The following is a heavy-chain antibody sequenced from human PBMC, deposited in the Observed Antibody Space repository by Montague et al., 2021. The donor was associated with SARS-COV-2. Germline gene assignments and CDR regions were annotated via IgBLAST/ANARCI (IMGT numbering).Heavy chain of an antibody. CDR3: AHSVPPITARPTTPFDF. J-gene: IGHJ4*02. D-gene: IGHD6-6*01. V-gene: IGHV2-5*02. CDR2: IFWDDAK. Sequence: VKPTQPLTLTCTFSGFSLGTSGVGVGWIRQPPGKALEWLAFIFWDDAKHYIPSLKTRLTITKDTSKNQVVLTMSNMDLVDTATYYCAHSVPPITARPTTPFDFWGQGTLVIVSS. CDR1: GFSLGTSGVG.